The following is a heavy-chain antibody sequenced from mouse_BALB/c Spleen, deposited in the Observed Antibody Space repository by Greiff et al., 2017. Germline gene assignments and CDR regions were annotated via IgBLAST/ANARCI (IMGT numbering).Heavy chain of an antibody. CDR1: GYTFTSYW. J-gene: IGHJ4*01. Sequence: DVKLQESGTVLARPGASVKMSCKASGYTFTSYWMHWVKQRPGQGLEWIVAIYPGNSDTSYNQKFKGKAKLTAVTSTSTAYMELSSLTNEDSAVYYCTRSPWYRYEMDYWGQGTSVTVSS. V-gene: IGHV1-5*01. CDR3: TRSPWYRYEMDY. D-gene: IGHD2-14*01. CDR2: IYPGNSDT.